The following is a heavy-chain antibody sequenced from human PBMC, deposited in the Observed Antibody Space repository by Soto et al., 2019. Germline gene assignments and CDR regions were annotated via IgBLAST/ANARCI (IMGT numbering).Heavy chain of an antibody. J-gene: IGHJ4*02. CDR3: AREGYSYSFDY. D-gene: IGHD5-18*01. Sequence: PGGSLRLSCVASGFTFSSYAMHWVRQAPGKGLEWVAVISYDGSNKYYADSVKGRFTISRDNSKNTLYLQMNSLRAEDTAVYYCAREGYSYSFDYWGQGTLVTVSS. CDR1: GFTFSSYA. CDR2: ISYDGSNK. V-gene: IGHV3-30-3*01.